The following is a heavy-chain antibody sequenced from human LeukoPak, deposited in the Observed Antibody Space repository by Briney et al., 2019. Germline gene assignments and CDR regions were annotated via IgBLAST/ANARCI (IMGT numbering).Heavy chain of an antibody. J-gene: IGHJ4*02. CDR2: ISESGDAT. V-gene: IGHV3-23*01. CDR3: ANRDRVGTIRD. D-gene: IGHD5-24*01. CDR1: GFTFSSYA. Sequence: PGGSLRLSCAASGFTFSSYAMNWVRQAPGKGLEWVSTISESGDATWNADSVKGRLTISRDNSKNTLYLQMNSLRAEDTAIYYCANRDRVGTIRDWGQGTLVTVSS.